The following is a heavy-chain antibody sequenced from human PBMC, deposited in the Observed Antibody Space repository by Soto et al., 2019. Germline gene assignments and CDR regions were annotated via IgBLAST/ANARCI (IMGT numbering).Heavy chain of an antibody. CDR1: GFTFSSNW. V-gene: IGHV3-7*01. Sequence: PGGSLRLSCAGSGFTFSSNWMSWVRQAPGKGLEWVANIKEDGSAKFYVDSVKGRFTISRDNAKNSLYLQMNSLRAEDTAVYYCARDVSALGYWGQGTLVTVSS. J-gene: IGHJ4*02. CDR3: ARDVSALGY. CDR2: IKEDGSAK. D-gene: IGHD2-8*01.